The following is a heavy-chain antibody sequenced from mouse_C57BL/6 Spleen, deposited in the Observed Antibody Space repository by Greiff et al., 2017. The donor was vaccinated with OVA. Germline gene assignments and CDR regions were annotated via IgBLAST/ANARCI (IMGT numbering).Heavy chain of an antibody. D-gene: IGHD1-1*01. J-gene: IGHJ2*01. CDR3: TRVYGSSYYFDY. V-gene: IGHV1-5*01. CDR1: GYTFTSYW. Sequence: VQLQQSGTVLARPGASVKMSCKTSGYTFTSYWMHWVKQRPGQGLEWIGAIYPGNSDTSYTQKFKGKAKLTAVTSASTAYMELSSLTNEDSAVYYCTRVYGSSYYFDYWGQGTTLTVSS. CDR2: IYPGNSDT.